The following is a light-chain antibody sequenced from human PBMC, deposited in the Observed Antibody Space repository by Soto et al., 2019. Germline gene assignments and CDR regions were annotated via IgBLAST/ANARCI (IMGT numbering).Light chain of an antibody. V-gene: IGKV1-33*01. Sequence: DIQMTQSPSSLSASVGDRVTITCQASQDISNNLNWYQQTSGKAPKLLIYGAYNLETGVPSRFTGSQSGTDFPFTITSLQPEDVATYFCQQCDNLPPTFGGGTKVEI. J-gene: IGKJ4*01. CDR2: GAY. CDR1: QDISNN. CDR3: QQCDNLPPT.